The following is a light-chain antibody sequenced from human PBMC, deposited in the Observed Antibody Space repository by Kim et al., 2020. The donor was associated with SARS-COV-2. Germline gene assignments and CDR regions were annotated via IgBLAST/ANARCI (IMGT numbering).Light chain of an antibody. V-gene: IGLV1-51*01. CDR1: SSNIGNNY. CDR3: GTWDSSLSGVV. J-gene: IGLJ2*01. Sequence: QSVLTQSPSVSAAPGQKVTISCSGTSSNIGNNYVSWYQQLPGTAPKVLIYDDDKRPSGIPDRFSGSKSGTSATLGIAGLQTGDEADYYCGTWDSSLSGVVFGGGTQLTVL. CDR2: DDD.